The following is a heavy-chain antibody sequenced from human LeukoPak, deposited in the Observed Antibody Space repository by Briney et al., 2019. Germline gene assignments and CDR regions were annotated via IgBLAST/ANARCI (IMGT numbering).Heavy chain of an antibody. Sequence: SETLSLTCTVSGGSISSYYWSWIRQAPGKGLEWIGYIYYSGSTNYNPSLKSRVTISVDTSKNQFSLKLKYVTAADTAVYYCARGYFDWFLDNWGRGTLVTVSS. V-gene: IGHV4-59*01. J-gene: IGHJ4*02. D-gene: IGHD3-9*01. CDR2: IYYSGST. CDR1: GGSISSYY. CDR3: ARGYFDWFLDN.